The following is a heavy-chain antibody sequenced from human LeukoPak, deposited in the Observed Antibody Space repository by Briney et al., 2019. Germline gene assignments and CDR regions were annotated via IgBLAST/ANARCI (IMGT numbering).Heavy chain of an antibody. Sequence: GGSLRLSCAASGFTFSSYSMNWVRQAPGKGLEWVSAISGSGGSTYYADSVKGRFTISRDNSKNTLYLQMNSLRAEDTAVYYCARGGEYYYYYYYYMDVWGKGTTVTVSS. V-gene: IGHV3-23*01. CDR2: ISGSGGST. D-gene: IGHD3-10*01. CDR3: ARGGEYYYYYYYYMDV. CDR1: GFTFSSYS. J-gene: IGHJ6*03.